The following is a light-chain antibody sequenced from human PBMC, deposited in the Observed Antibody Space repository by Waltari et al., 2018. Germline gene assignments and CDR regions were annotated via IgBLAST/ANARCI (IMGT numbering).Light chain of an antibody. Sequence: QSALTQPRSVSASPGQSVTISCSGTSGDVGASHHVAWYQQHPGKAPKVMIFNVSKRPAGVPDRFSGSKSGNTASLSISGLQAEDEADYYCWSFTGSYWMFGGGTRLTVL. CDR2: NVS. V-gene: IGLV2-11*01. CDR1: SGDVGASHH. CDR3: WSFTGSYWM. J-gene: IGLJ3*02.